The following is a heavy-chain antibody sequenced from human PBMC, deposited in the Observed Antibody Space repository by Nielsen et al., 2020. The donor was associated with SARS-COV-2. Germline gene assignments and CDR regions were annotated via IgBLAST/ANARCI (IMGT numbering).Heavy chain of an antibody. CDR1: GGSISGYF. CDR2: IYYSGST. V-gene: IGHV4-59*01. J-gene: IGHJ6*03. Sequence: SETLSLTCTVSGGSISGYFWSWIRQPPGKGLEWVGYIYYSGSTDYNPSLKSRVTISVDTSKNHFSLKLSSVTAADTAVYYCARGRWFGETEADYYYYYMDVWGKGTTVTVSS. D-gene: IGHD3-10*01. CDR3: ARGRWFGETEADYYYYYMDV.